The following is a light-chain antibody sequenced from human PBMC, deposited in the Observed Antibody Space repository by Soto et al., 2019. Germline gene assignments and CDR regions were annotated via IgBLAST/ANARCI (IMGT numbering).Light chain of an antibody. Sequence: SYELTQPPSVSVAPGQTATFTCGGDNIGSNSVHWYQHKPGQAPVLVIFYDNDRPSGIPERFSGSNSGNTATLTISRVEAGDEADYYCQVWDTSTDHGVFGGGTQLTVL. CDR1: NIGSNS. CDR2: YDN. CDR3: QVWDTSTDHGV. V-gene: IGLV3-21*04. J-gene: IGLJ7*01.